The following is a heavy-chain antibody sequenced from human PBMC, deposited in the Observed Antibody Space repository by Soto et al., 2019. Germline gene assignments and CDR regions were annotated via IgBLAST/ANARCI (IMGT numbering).Heavy chain of an antibody. CDR1: GGSISSYY. D-gene: IGHD4-17*01. J-gene: IGHJ3*02. Sequence: QVQLQESGPGLVKPSETLSLTCTVSGGSISSYYWSWIRQPPGKGLEWIGYIYYSGSTNYNPSLKSRVTISVDTSKNQFSLKLSSVTAADTAVYYCARFTTVALDAFDIWGQGTMVTVSS. CDR3: ARFTTVALDAFDI. V-gene: IGHV4-59*01. CDR2: IYYSGST.